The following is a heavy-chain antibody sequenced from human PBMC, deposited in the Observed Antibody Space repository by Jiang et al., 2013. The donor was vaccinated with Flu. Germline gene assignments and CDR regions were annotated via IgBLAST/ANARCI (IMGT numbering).Heavy chain of an antibody. CDR3: ARAGGNGYMRNYFDF. CDR1: GASITSGTYY. J-gene: IGHJ4*02. V-gene: IGHV4-61*02. D-gene: IGHD5-24*01. Sequence: GPGLVKPSQTLSLTCTVSGASITSGTYYWTWIRQSAGQGLEWLGRIYTTGSTDYNPLPRESSHHFIRHVQEPVLPEAELCDRRRHGRLLCARAGGNGYMRNYFDFWGQGTVVTVSS. CDR2: IYTTGST.